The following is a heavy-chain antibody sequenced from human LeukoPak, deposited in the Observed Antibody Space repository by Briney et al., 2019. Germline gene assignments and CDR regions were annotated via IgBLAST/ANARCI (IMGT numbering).Heavy chain of an antibody. V-gene: IGHV3-23*01. CDR1: GFTFSSYA. CDR2: ISGSGGST. CDR3: AKKSGYSSGWDIYYYYYMDV. D-gene: IGHD6-19*01. J-gene: IGHJ6*03. Sequence: HPGGSLRLSCAASGFTFSSYAMSWVRQAPGKGLEWVSAISGSGGSTYYADSVKGRFTISRDNSKNTLYLQMSSLRAEDTAVYYCAKKSGYSSGWDIYYYYYMDVWGKGTTVTVSS.